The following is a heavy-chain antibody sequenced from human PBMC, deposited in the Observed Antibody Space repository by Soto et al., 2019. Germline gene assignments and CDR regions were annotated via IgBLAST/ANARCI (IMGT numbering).Heavy chain of an antibody. Sequence: QVQLQESGPGLVKPSETLSLTCTVSGGSISSYYWSWIRQPPGKGLEWIGYIYYRGSTNYNPSLTRRVPISVDTYKPQFSLKLSSVTAADTAVYYCAREDYDFWSGSQGFDPWGQGTLVTVSS. CDR3: AREDYDFWSGSQGFDP. V-gene: IGHV4-59*01. D-gene: IGHD3-3*01. J-gene: IGHJ5*02. CDR1: GGSISSYY. CDR2: IYYRGST.